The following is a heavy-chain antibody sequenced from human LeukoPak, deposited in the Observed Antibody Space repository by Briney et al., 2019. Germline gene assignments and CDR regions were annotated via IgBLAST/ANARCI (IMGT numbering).Heavy chain of an antibody. CDR3: ATNGVGDSIDF. Sequence: GESLKISCKGSGYRFTNYWIGWVRQMPGKGLEWMGIIYPGDSDTTYSPSFEGQVTISADKSISTAYLQWSSLKASDSAMYYCATNGVGDSIDFWGQGTLVTVSS. J-gene: IGHJ4*02. CDR1: GYRFTNYW. CDR2: IYPGDSDT. D-gene: IGHD2-8*02. V-gene: IGHV5-51*01.